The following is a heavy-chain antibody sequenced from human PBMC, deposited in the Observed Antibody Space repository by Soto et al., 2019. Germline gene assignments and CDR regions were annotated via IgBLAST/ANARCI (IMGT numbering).Heavy chain of an antibody. CDR1: GFTFSSYY. D-gene: IGHD1-26*01. V-gene: IGHV3-7*01. J-gene: IGHJ4*02. CDR2: VNEDGSEK. Sequence: EVQLVESGGGLVQPGGSLRLSCAASGFTFSSYYMSWVRQAQGKGLEWVANVNEDGSEKYYVDSVKGRFTVSRDNAKNSLYLKMNSLRAEDTAVYYCAKWGGAGSDSWGQGPLVTVSS. CDR3: AKWGGAGSDS.